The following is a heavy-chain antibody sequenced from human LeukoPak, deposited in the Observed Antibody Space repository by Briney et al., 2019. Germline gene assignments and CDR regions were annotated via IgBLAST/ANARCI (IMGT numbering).Heavy chain of an antibody. CDR2: INPADSDT. CDR1: GYIFTHYW. CDR3: ARRRSSTSDAVDI. J-gene: IGHJ3*02. Sequence: GESLKISCKGSGYIFTHYWIGWERQMPGKGLEWMGIINPADSDTRYSPSFQGQVLVSADKSISTAYLHWGSLKASDTAMYFRARRRSSTSDAVDIWGQGTMVTVS. V-gene: IGHV5-51*01.